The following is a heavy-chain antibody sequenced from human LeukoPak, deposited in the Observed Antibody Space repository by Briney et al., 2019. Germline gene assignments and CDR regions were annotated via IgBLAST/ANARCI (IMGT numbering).Heavy chain of an antibody. CDR2: ISYDGSNK. D-gene: IGHD2-2*01. J-gene: IGHJ4*02. CDR3: ASEGYCSSTSCLDY. CDR1: GFTFSSYG. Sequence: GRTLRLSCAASGFTFSSYGMHWVRQAPGKGLEWVAVISYDGSNKYYADSVKGRFTISRDNSKNTLYLQMNSLRAEDTAVYYCASEGYCSSTSCLDYWGQGTLVTVSS. V-gene: IGHV3-30*03.